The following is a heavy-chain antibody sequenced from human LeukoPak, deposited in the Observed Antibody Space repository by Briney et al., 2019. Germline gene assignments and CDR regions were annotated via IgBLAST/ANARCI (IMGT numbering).Heavy chain of an antibody. CDR1: GYTFTSYG. CDR3: ARDALWFGESSCMDV. CDR2: ISAYNGNT. Sequence: ASVKVSCKASGYTFTSYGISWVRQAPGQGREWMGWISAYNGNTNYAQKLQGRVTMTTDTSTSTAYMELRSLRSDDTAVYYCARDALWFGESSCMDVWGKGTTVTVSS. V-gene: IGHV1-18*01. J-gene: IGHJ6*03. D-gene: IGHD3-10*01.